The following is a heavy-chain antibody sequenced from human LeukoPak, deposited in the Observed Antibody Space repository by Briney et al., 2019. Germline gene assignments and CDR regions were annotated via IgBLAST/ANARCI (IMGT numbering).Heavy chain of an antibody. Sequence: SETLSLTCTVSGDSISSYYWSWTRQPAGKGLEWIGRMYSSGTTHYSPSLKSRITMSVDTSKNQFSLRLSSVTAADTAVYYCAREGGSYRSFDYWGQGTLVTVSS. CDR3: AREGGSYRSFDY. CDR1: GDSISSYY. D-gene: IGHD1-26*01. V-gene: IGHV4-4*07. CDR2: MYSSGTT. J-gene: IGHJ4*02.